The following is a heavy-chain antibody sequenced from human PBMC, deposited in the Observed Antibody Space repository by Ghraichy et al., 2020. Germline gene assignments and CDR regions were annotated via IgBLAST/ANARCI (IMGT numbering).Heavy chain of an antibody. CDR3: AKAWPLYSNYYYYYYMDV. Sequence: GGSLRLSCAASGFTFSSYAMSWVRQAPGKGLEWVSAISGSGGSTYYADSVKGRFTISRDNSKNTLYLQMNSLRAEDTAVYYCAKAWPLYSNYYYYYYMDVWGKGTTVTVSS. J-gene: IGHJ6*03. CDR2: ISGSGGST. V-gene: IGHV3-23*01. CDR1: GFTFSSYA. D-gene: IGHD4-11*01.